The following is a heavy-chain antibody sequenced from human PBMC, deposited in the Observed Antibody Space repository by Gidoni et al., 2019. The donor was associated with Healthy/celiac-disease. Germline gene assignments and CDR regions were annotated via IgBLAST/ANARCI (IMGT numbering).Heavy chain of an antibody. CDR3: ARAGAAQYYYYYYMDV. Sequence: QVQLQESGPGLVKPSETLSLTCTVAGGPISRYYWSWIRQPPGKGLEWIGYIYYSGSTNYNPSLKSRVTISVDTSKNQFSLKLSSVTAADTAVYYCARAGAAQYYYYYYMDVWGKGTTVTVSS. V-gene: IGHV4-59*01. J-gene: IGHJ6*03. CDR2: IYYSGST. D-gene: IGHD6-13*01. CDR1: GGPISRYY.